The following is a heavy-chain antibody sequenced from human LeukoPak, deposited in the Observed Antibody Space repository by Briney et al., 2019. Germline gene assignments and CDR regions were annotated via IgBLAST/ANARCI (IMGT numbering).Heavy chain of an antibody. CDR2: IRSKANSYAT. CDR3: TRHTYGVYYFDY. D-gene: IGHD4-17*01. CDR1: GFTFSGSA. V-gene: IGHV3-73*01. J-gene: IGHJ4*02. Sequence: PGGSLKLSCAASGFTFSGSAMHWVRQASGKGLEWVGRIRSKANSYATAYAASVKGRFTISRDDSKNTAYLQMNSLKTEDTAVYYCTRHTYGVYYFDYWGQGTLVTVSS.